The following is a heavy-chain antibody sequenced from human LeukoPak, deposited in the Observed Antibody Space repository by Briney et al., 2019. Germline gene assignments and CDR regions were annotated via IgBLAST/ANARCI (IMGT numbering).Heavy chain of an antibody. CDR3: ARGGLLRGDWFDP. J-gene: IGHJ5*02. CDR1: GGSISSYY. Sequence: SETLSLTCTVSGGSISSYYWSWIRQPPGKGLEWIGYIYYSGSTNYNPSLKSRVTISVDTSKNQFSLKLSSVTAADTAVYYCARGGLLRGDWFDPWGQGTLVTVSS. V-gene: IGHV4-59*08. CDR2: IYYSGST. D-gene: IGHD2-15*01.